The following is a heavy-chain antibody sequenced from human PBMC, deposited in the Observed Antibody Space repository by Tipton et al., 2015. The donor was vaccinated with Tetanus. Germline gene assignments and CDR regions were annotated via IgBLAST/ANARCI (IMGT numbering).Heavy chain of an antibody. V-gene: IGHV4-39*01. Sequence: TLSLTCTVSGGSISTSSYFWGWIRQPPGRGLEWIETVYYSGSTYYNPSLESRVTISVDTSKNQFSLKLSSVTAADTAVYYCARILRNGRGDPFDYWGQGALVTVSS. CDR3: ARILRNGRGDPFDY. J-gene: IGHJ4*02. CDR1: GGSISTSSYF. CDR2: VYYSGST. D-gene: IGHD3-10*02.